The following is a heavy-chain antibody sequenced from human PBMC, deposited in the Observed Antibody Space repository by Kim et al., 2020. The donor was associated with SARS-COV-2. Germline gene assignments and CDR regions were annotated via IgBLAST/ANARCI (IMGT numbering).Heavy chain of an antibody. CDR2: ISSSGSTI. D-gene: IGHD6-19*01. J-gene: IGHJ6*02. CDR3: ARQKESGWYNYFHGMDV. Sequence: GGSLRLSCAASEFTFSSYEMNWVRQAPGKGLEWVSYISSSGSTIYYARSVKGRFTISRDNVKNSLSLQMNSLRAEDTAVYYCARQKESGWYNYFHGMDVWGQGTTVTVSS. CDR1: EFTFSSYE. V-gene: IGHV3-48*03.